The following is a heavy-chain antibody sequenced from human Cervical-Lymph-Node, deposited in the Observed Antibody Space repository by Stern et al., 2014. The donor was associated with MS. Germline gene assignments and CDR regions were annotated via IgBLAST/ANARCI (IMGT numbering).Heavy chain of an antibody. Sequence: MQLVESGGGLVQPGGSLRLSCTASGFTFTTYWMSWVRQAPGKGLELVAIIKLVGSEDYYVDSVKGRFTISRDDAKTSLYLQMDSLRAEDTAVYYCARNAYGDLSYWYFDLWGRGTLVTVSS. J-gene: IGHJ2*01. V-gene: IGHV3-7*01. CDR1: GFTFTTYW. CDR2: IKLVGSED. D-gene: IGHD4-17*01. CDR3: ARNAYGDLSYWYFDL.